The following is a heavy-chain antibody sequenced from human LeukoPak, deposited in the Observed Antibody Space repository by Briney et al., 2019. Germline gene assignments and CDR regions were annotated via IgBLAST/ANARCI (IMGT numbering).Heavy chain of an antibody. CDR3: AKGSQWLLHP. V-gene: IGHV3-43*02. CDR1: GFTFDDYA. D-gene: IGHD6-19*01. J-gene: IGHJ5*02. Sequence: GGSLRLSCAASGFTFDDYAMHWVRQAPGKSPEWVSLISGDGGSTFYADSGKGRFTISRDNSKNSLSLQMNSLRPEDAAFYYCAKGSQWLLHPWGQGTLVTVSS. CDR2: ISGDGGST.